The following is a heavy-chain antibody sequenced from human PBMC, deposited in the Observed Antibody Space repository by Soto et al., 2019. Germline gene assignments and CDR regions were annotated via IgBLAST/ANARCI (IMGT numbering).Heavy chain of an antibody. V-gene: IGHV4-61*08. D-gene: IGHD3-10*01. J-gene: IGHJ6*03. CDR1: GGSISSGGYY. Sequence: SETLSLTCTVSGGSISSGGYYWSWIRQHPGKGLEWIGYIYYSGSTNYNPSLKSRVTISVDTSKNQFSLKLSSVTAADTAVYYCARHFRFGESGYYYYYMDVWGKGTTVTVSS. CDR3: ARHFRFGESGYYYYYMDV. CDR2: IYYSGST.